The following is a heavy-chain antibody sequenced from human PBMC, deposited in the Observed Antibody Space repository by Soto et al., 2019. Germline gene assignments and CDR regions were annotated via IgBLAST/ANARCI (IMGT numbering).Heavy chain of an antibody. D-gene: IGHD2-15*01. Sequence: QVQLVQSGAEVKKPGASVKVSCKASGYTFTSYGINWVRQAPGRGLEWMGWISGYSDNTNYAQRLQGRVTLTTDTATSRAYMELRSLRSDDTAVYYCARNVTRIADSYYGMDVWGQGTTVTVSS. J-gene: IGHJ6*02. CDR2: ISGYSDNT. CDR1: GYTFTSYG. CDR3: ARNVTRIADSYYGMDV. V-gene: IGHV1-18*01.